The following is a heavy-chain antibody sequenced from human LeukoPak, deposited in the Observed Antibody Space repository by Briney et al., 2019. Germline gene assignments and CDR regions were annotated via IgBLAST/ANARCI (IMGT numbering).Heavy chain of an antibody. Sequence: HPGRSLRLSCAASGFTFSSYAMHWVRQAPGKGLEWVAVISYDGSNKYYADSVKGRFTISRDNSKNTLYLQMNSLRAEDTAVYYCARDLGHYYGSGSYLSYYYYGMDVWGQGTTVTVSS. CDR1: GFTFSSYA. CDR2: ISYDGSNK. V-gene: IGHV3-30-3*01. J-gene: IGHJ6*02. CDR3: ARDLGHYYGSGSYLSYYYYGMDV. D-gene: IGHD3-10*01.